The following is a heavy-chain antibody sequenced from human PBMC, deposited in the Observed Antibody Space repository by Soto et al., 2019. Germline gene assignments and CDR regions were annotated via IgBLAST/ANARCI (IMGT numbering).Heavy chain of an antibody. J-gene: IGHJ4*02. V-gene: IGHV4-59*01. Sequence: SETLSLTCTVSGGSISSYYWSWIRQPPGKGLEWIGYIYYSGSTNYNPSLKSRVTISVDTSKNQFSLKLSSVTAADTAVYYCARGPPGNYYDSSGYSDPIYFDYWGQGTLVTASS. CDR1: GGSISSYY. D-gene: IGHD3-22*01. CDR3: ARGPPGNYYDSSGYSDPIYFDY. CDR2: IYYSGST.